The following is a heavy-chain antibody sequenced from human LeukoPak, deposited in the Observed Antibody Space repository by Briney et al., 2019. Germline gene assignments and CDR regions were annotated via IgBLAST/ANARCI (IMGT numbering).Heavy chain of an antibody. D-gene: IGHD1-1*01. J-gene: IGHJ4*02. Sequence: ASVKVSCKGSGYTFTSYDINWVRQATGQGLEWMGWMNPNSDDTGYAQKFQGRVTMTRNTSISTAYMELSSLRPEDTAVYYCARHFGTGDNFDYWGQGTLLIVSS. V-gene: IGHV1-8*01. CDR2: MNPNSDDT. CDR1: GYTFTSYD. CDR3: ARHFGTGDNFDY.